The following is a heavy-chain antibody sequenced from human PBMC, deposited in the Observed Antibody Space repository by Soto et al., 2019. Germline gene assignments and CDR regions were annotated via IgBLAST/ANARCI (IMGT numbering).Heavy chain of an antibody. D-gene: IGHD6-13*01. J-gene: IGHJ5*01. CDR3: ARASIHGSSWYFWFDP. V-gene: IGHV1-69*01. CDR1: GGTFGRYA. CDR2: IIPMFGTT. Sequence: QVQLVQSGAEVRKPGSSVKVSCKASGGTFGRYAINWVRQAPGQGLEWMGGIIPMFGTTNYAQKFKGRVTITADESTSTVYMELNTLRSEDAAVYYCARASIHGSSWYFWFDPWGQGTLVTVSS.